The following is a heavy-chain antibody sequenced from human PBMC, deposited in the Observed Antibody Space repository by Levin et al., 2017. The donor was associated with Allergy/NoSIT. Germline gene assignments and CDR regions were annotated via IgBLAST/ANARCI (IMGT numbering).Heavy chain of an antibody. J-gene: IGHJ4*02. Sequence: SVKVSCKASGGTFSSYAISWVRQAPGQGLEWMGGIIPIFGTANYAQKFQGRVTITADESTSTAYMELSSLRSEDTAVYYCARRSLYCSGGSCYPAFDYWGQGTLVTVSS. CDR3: ARRSLYCSGGSCYPAFDY. CDR1: GGTFSSYA. CDR2: IIPIFGTA. V-gene: IGHV1-69*13. D-gene: IGHD2-15*01.